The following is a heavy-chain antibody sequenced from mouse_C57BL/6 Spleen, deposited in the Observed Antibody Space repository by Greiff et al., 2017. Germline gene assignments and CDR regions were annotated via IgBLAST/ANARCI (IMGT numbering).Heavy chain of an antibody. CDR2: IYPGGGYT. J-gene: IGHJ1*03. CDR3: ARGDYYGSNYWCFDV. CDR1: GYTFTNYW. Sequence: VQLQQSGAELVRPGTSVKMSCKASGYTFTNYWIGWAKQRPGHGLEWIGDIYPGGGYTNYNEKFKGKGTLTAAKSSSTAYMQFSRLTSEDSAIYYCARGDYYGSNYWCFDVWGTGTTVTVSS. V-gene: IGHV1-63*01. D-gene: IGHD1-1*01.